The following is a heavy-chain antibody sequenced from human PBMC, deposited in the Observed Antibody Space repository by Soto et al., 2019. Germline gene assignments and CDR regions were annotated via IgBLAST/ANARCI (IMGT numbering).Heavy chain of an antibody. CDR2: IWYDGSNK. D-gene: IGHD1-7*01. Sequence: GGSLRLSCAASGFTFSSYGMHWVRQAPGKGLEWVAVIWYDGSNKYYADSVKGRFTISRDNSKNTLYLQMNSLRAEDTAVYYCARDGGWNYIRYYIDVWGKGTTVTVSS. CDR3: ARDGGWNYIRYYIDV. CDR1: GFTFSSYG. J-gene: IGHJ6*03. V-gene: IGHV3-33*01.